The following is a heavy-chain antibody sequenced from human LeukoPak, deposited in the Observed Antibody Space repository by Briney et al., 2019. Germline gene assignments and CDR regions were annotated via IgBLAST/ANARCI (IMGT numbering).Heavy chain of an antibody. CDR1: GYTFTSYG. CDR3: ARRGYYYDSSGYSYYYYYYMDV. CDR2: ISAYNGNT. J-gene: IGHJ6*03. D-gene: IGHD3-22*01. V-gene: IGHV1-18*01. Sequence: ASVKVSCKASGYTFTSYGISWVRQAPGQGLEWMGWISAYNGNTNYAQKLQGRVTMTTDTSTSTAYMELSSLRSEDTAVYYCARRGYYYDSSGYSYYYYYYMDVWGKGTTVTISS.